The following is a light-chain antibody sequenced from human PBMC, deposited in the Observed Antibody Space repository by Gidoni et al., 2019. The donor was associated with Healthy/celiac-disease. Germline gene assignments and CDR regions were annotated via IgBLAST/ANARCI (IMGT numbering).Light chain of an antibody. CDR2: AAS. Sequence: DIQITQSPSSLSASVGDRVTITCRASQSISSYLNWYQQKPGKAPKLLIYAASSLKSGVPSRFSGSGSGTDFTLTISSLQPEDFATYYCQQSYSTPPRTFGQGTKLEIK. J-gene: IGKJ2*01. CDR1: QSISSY. CDR3: QQSYSTPPRT. V-gene: IGKV1-39*01.